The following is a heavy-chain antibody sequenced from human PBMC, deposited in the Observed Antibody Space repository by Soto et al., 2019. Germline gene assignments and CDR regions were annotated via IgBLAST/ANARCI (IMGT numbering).Heavy chain of an antibody. CDR2: ISGSGAAT. CDR3: ARGADQNPGYYSDY. CDR1: GFTFNSYA. J-gene: IGHJ4*02. Sequence: EVQLLESGGGLVQPGGSMRLSCAASGFTFNSYAMSWVRQAPGKGLEWVSAISGSGAATYYADSLKGRFTISRDNSKNALFLQMNSLRAEDTAVYCCARGADQNPGYYSDYWGQGTLVTVSS. V-gene: IGHV3-23*01. D-gene: IGHD1-26*01.